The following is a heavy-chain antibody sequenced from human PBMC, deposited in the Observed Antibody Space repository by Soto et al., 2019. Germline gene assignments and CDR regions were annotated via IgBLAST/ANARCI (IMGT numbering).Heavy chain of an antibody. J-gene: IGHJ4*02. CDR2: ISSTTNYI. V-gene: IGHV3-21*01. Sequence: GGSLRLSCAASGFTFTIYSMNWVRHAPGKGLEWVSSISSTTNYIYYADSMKGRFTVSRDNAKNSVYLEMNSLSAEDTAVYYCARESEDLTSNFDYWGQGTLVTVS. CDR1: GFTFTIYS. CDR3: ARESEDLTSNFDY.